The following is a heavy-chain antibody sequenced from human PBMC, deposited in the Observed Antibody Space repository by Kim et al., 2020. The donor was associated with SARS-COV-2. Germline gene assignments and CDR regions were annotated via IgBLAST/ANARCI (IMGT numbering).Heavy chain of an antibody. D-gene: IGHD3-22*01. CDR3: ARDYDSSGYRDTDAFDI. V-gene: IGHV3-33*01. CDR1: GFTFSSYG. CDR2: IWYDGSNK. J-gene: IGHJ3*02. Sequence: GGSLRLSCAASGFTFSSYGMHWVRQAPGKGLEWVAVIWYDGSNKYYADSVKGRFTISRDNSKNTLYLQMNSLRAEDTAVYYCARDYDSSGYRDTDAFDIWGQGTMVTVSS.